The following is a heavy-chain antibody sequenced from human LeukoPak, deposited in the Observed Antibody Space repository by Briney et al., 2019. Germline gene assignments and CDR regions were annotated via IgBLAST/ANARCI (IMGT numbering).Heavy chain of an antibody. CDR3: ARINLGSGGP. CDR2: ISSSSSTI. J-gene: IGHJ5*02. V-gene: IGHV3-48*01. Sequence: GGSLRLSCAASGFTFSSYAMSWVRQAPGKGLEWVSYISSSSSTIYYADSVKGRFTISRDNAKNSLYLQMNSLRAEDAAVYYCARINLGSGGPWGQGTLVTVSS. D-gene: IGHD2-15*01. CDR1: GFTFSSYA.